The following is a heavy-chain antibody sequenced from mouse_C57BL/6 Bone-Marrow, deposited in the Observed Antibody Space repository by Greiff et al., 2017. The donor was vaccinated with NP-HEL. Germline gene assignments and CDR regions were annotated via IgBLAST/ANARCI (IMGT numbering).Heavy chain of an antibody. CDR1: GYTFTDYY. CDR3: ARRGYSNLFAY. D-gene: IGHD2-5*01. J-gene: IGHJ3*01. V-gene: IGHV1-76*01. Sequence: VQLQQSGAELVRPGASVKLSCKASGYTFTDYYINWVKQRPGQGLEWIARIYPGSGNTYYNEKFKGKATLTAEKSSSTAYMQLSSLTSEDSAVYFCARRGYSNLFAYWGQGTLVTVSA. CDR2: IYPGSGNT.